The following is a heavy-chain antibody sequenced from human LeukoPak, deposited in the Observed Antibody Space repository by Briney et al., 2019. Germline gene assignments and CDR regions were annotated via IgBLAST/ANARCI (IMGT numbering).Heavy chain of an antibody. D-gene: IGHD2-2*01. CDR1: GGSISSSSYY. J-gene: IGHJ4*02. CDR2: IYYSGST. V-gene: IGHV4-39*01. Sequence: KPSETLSLTCTVSGGSISSSSYYWGWIRQPPGKGLEWIGSIYYSGSTYYNPSLKSRVTISVDMSKNQFSLKLSSVTAADTAVYYCARRRGYCSSTSCSYYFDYWGQGTLVTVSS. CDR3: ARRRGYCSSTSCSYYFDY.